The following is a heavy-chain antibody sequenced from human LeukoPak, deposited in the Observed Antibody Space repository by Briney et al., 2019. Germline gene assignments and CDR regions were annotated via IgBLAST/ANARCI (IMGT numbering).Heavy chain of an antibody. V-gene: IGHV4-34*01. CDR1: GGSFSGYY. J-gene: IGHJ4*02. CDR2: INHGGST. Sequence: SETLSLTCAVYGGSFSGYYWSWIRQAPGKGLQWIGEINHGGSTNYNPSLKSRVTMSVDTSKNQYSLKLSSVTAADTAVYYCARSRMVRGVIIPPPIDYWGQGTLVTVSS. D-gene: IGHD3-10*01. CDR3: ARSRMVRGVIIPPPIDY.